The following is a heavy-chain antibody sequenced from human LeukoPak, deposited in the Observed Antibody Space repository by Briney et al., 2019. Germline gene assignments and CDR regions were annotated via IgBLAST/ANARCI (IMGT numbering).Heavy chain of an antibody. J-gene: IGHJ4*02. CDR1: GFTLSSNY. CDR2: IYSGGST. D-gene: IGHD4-17*01. Sequence: PGGSLRLSCAPSGFTLSSNYMSWVRQAPGKGLEWVSVIYSGGSTYYADSVKGRFTISRDNSKNTLYLQMNSLRAEDTAVYYCVRGDYGDYTLFDYWGQGTLVTVSS. CDR3: VRGDYGDYTLFDY. V-gene: IGHV3-53*01.